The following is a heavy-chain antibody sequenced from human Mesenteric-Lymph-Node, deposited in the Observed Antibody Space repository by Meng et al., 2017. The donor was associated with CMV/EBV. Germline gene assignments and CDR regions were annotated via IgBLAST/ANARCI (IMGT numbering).Heavy chain of an antibody. V-gene: IGHV3-30*02. CDR3: AKELAPSPPLAYCGGDCYLGLSGYYYYGMDV. Sequence: GGSLRLSCAASGFTFSSYGMHWVRQAPGKGLEWVAFIRYDGSNKYYADSVKGRFTISRDNSKNTLYLQMNSLRAEDTAVYYCAKELAPSPPLAYCGGDCYLGLSGYYYYGMDVWGQGTTVTVSS. CDR2: IRYDGSNK. J-gene: IGHJ6*02. CDR1: GFTFSSYG. D-gene: IGHD2-21*01.